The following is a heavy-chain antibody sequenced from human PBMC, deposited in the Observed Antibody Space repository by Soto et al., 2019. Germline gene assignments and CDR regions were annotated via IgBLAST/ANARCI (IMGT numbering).Heavy chain of an antibody. Sequence: GASVKVSCKASGYTFTGYYMHWVRQAPGQGLEWMGWINPNSGGTNYAQKFQGWVTMTRDTSISTAYMELSRLRSDDPAVYYFVRVQYYDNSSGYLVPLWLDPGGQGTLVTVSS. CDR3: VRVQYYDNSSGYLVPLWLDP. D-gene: IGHD3-22*01. J-gene: IGHJ5*02. CDR2: INPNSGGT. V-gene: IGHV1-2*04. CDR1: GYTFTGYY.